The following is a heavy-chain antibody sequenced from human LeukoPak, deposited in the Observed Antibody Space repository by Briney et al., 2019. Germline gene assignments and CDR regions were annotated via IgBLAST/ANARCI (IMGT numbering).Heavy chain of an antibody. CDR2: IYYSGST. J-gene: IGHJ3*01. CDR1: GGSTSSTSYY. CDR3: AKAGVRYFDSSGLYAFDF. D-gene: IGHD3-22*01. Sequence: SETLSLTCAVSGGSTSSTSYYWAWIRQPPGKGLEWIGTIYYSGSTYHNPSLKSRVTMSVDTSRNQFSLKLSSVDAADTAVYYCAKAGVRYFDSSGLYAFDFWGQGTTVTVSS. V-gene: IGHV4-39*01.